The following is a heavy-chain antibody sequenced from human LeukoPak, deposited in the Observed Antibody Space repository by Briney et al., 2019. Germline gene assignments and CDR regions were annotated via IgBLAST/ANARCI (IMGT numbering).Heavy chain of an antibody. V-gene: IGHV4-39*01. CDR3: ASLRERSYYARGFDY. Sequence: SETLSLTCTVSGGSIGSSSYYWGWIRHPPGKGLAWIGSIYYSGSTYYNPSLKSRVTISVDTSKNQFSLKLSSVTAADTAVYYCASLRERSYYARGFDYWGQGTLVTVSS. CDR2: IYYSGST. D-gene: IGHD1-26*01. CDR1: GGSIGSSSYY. J-gene: IGHJ4*02.